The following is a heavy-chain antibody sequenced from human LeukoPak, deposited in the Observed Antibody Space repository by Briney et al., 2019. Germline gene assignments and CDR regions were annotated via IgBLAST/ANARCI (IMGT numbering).Heavy chain of an antibody. CDR1: GYTFTDYY. D-gene: IGHD4-17*01. V-gene: IGHV1-2*02. J-gene: IGHJ4*02. Sequence: ASVKVSCKASGYTFTDYYVHWVRQAPGQGLEWMGWINPNNGGTNYAQNFQGRVTMTRDTSVSTAYMELSRLTSDDTAVYYCARRAGVTPVTHLDYWGQGSPVTVSS. CDR3: ARRAGVTPVTHLDY. CDR2: INPNNGGT.